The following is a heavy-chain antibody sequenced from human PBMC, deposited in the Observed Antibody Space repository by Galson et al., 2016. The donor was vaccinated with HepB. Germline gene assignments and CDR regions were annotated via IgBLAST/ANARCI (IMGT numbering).Heavy chain of an antibody. J-gene: IGHJ6*02. CDR3: AKVSGAGTRRDSGFSHGLDV. V-gene: IGHV3-30*18. Sequence: SLRLSCAASGFTFSSYGMHWVRQTPGKGLEWVAAIANDGHNKFYGASVRGRFTISRDNSDTTLFLQMNSLRPEDTALYFCAKVSGAGTRRDSGFSHGLDVWGQGTTVTVSS. CDR2: IANDGHNK. CDR1: GFTFSSYG. D-gene: IGHD3-10*01.